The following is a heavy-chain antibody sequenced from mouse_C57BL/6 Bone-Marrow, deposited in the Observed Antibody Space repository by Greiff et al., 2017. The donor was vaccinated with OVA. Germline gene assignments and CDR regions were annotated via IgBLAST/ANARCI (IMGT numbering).Heavy chain of an antibody. CDR2: IDPSDSYT. Sequence: QVQLQQPGAELVKPGASVKLSCKASGYTFTSYWMQWVKQRPGQGLEWIGEIDPSDSYTNYNQKFKGKAPLTVDTSSSPVYLQLSSLTSEDSAVYYCARDPAIYYGSSYELDYWGQGTTLTVSS. CDR1: GYTFTSYW. J-gene: IGHJ2*01. D-gene: IGHD1-1*01. CDR3: ARDPAIYYGSSYELDY. V-gene: IGHV1-50*01.